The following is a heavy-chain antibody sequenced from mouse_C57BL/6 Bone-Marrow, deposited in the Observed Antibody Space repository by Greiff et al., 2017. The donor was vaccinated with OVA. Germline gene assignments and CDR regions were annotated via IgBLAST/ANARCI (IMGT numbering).Heavy chain of an antibody. Sequence: LKQPGAELVKPGASVKMSCKASGYTFTSYWITWVKQRPGQGLEWIGDIYPGSGSTNYNEKFKSKATLTVDTSSSTAYMQLSSLTSEDSAVYYCAREGYDYDVKAYWGQGTLVTVSA. CDR1: GYTFTSYW. CDR2: IYPGSGST. D-gene: IGHD2-4*01. CDR3: AREGYDYDVKAY. J-gene: IGHJ3*01. V-gene: IGHV1-55*01.